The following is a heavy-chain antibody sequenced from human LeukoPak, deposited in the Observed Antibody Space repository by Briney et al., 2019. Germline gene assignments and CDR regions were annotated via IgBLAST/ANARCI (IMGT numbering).Heavy chain of an antibody. CDR3: ARDGASRGRPLDY. V-gene: IGHV4-34*01. CDR1: GGSFSGYY. D-gene: IGHD2-2*01. Sequence: SETLSLTCAVYGGSFSGYYWSWIRQPPGKGLEWIGEINHSGSTNYNPSLKSRVTISVDTSKNQFSLKLSSVTAADTAVYYCARDGASRGRPLDYWGQGTLVTVSS. J-gene: IGHJ4*02. CDR2: INHSGST.